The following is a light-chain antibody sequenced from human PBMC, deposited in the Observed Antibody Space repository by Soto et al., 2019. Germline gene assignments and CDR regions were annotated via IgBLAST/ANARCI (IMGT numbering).Light chain of an antibody. CDR1: QSISIY. CDR2: AAS. J-gene: IGKJ1*01. CDR3: QQSYSTPRT. Sequence: DIQMTQSPSSLSASVGDRVTITCRASQSISIYLNWYEQKSGKAPKLLIYAASIVQTGAPSRFSGSGSGKDFTRTINILQPEDFATYYCQQSYSTPRTFGQGTKVEIK. V-gene: IGKV1-39*01.